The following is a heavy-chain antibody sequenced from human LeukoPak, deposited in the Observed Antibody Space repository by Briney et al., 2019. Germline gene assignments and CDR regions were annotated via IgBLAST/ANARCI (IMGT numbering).Heavy chain of an antibody. CDR2: IKEDGSEK. J-gene: IGHJ4*02. D-gene: IGHD6-19*01. V-gene: IGHV3-7*04. CDR3: ARGKWLELMSYFDY. Sequence: GGSLRLSCVDSGLSFRNFAVTWVRQAPGKGLEWVANIKEDGSEKYYVDSVKGRFIISRDNAKNSLYLEVNSLRAEDTAVYYCARGKWLELMSYFDYWGQGTLVTVSS. CDR1: GLSFRNFA.